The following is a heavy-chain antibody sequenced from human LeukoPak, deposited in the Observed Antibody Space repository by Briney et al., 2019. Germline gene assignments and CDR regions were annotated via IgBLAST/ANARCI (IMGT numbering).Heavy chain of an antibody. V-gene: IGHV3-48*02. CDR3: ARAMTSGYDY. CDR2: ISSRSDSV. CDR1: GFTFSSYG. D-gene: IGHD5-12*01. J-gene: IGHJ4*02. Sequence: PGGPLRLSCAASGFTFSSYGMNWVRQAPGKRLEWVSYISSRSDSVYYADSVKGRFTISRDNAENSLYLQMNSLRDEDTAVYYCARAMTSGYDYWGQGTLVTVSS.